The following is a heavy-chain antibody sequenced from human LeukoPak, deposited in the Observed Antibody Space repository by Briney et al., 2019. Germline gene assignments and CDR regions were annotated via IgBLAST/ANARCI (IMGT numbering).Heavy chain of an antibody. J-gene: IGHJ4*02. V-gene: IGHV4-34*01. CDR2: IVYSGST. CDR3: ARGSYGSGSYYKGFNFDY. Sequence: SETLSLTCAVFGASFDGYYWTWIRQSPGKGLEWIGEIVYSGSTNYNPSLKSRVTMSVDTSKNQFSLKLSSVTAADTAVYYCARGSYGSGSYYKGFNFDYWGQGTLVTVSS. D-gene: IGHD3-10*01. CDR1: GASFDGYY.